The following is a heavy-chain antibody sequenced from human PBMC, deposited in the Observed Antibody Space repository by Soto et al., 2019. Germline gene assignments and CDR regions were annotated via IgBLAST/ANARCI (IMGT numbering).Heavy chain of an antibody. D-gene: IGHD4-4*01. J-gene: IGHJ4*02. CDR3: AGGRDYSKGGDH. V-gene: IGHV3-66*01. Sequence: EVQLVDSGGGLVQPGGSLSLSCAASGFSVSNYHMNWVRQAPGKGPEWVSIITVGDVTYYADSVKGRFTISRDISRNTVYLQMNSLRGDDTAVYYCAGGRDYSKGGDHWGQGTLVIVSS. CDR2: ITVGDVT. CDR1: GFSVSNYH.